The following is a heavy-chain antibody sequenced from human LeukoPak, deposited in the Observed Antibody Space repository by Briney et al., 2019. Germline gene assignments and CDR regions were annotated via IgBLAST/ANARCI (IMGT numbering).Heavy chain of an antibody. J-gene: IGHJ3*02. CDR2: MNPNSGNT. Sequence: ASVKVSCKASGYTFTSYDINWVRQATGQGLEWMGWMNPNSGNTGYAQKFQGRVTITRNTSISTAYMELSSLRSEDTAVYYCARGEWELNAFDIRGQGTMVTVSS. V-gene: IGHV1-8*03. CDR1: GYTFTSYD. D-gene: IGHD1-26*01. CDR3: ARGEWELNAFDI.